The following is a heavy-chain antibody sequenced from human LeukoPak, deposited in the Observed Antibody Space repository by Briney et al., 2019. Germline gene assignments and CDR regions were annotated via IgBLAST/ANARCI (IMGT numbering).Heavy chain of an antibody. CDR1: GFTFSSYW. CDR2: MKEDGSEI. Sequence: GGSLRLSCAASGFTFSSYWMSWVRQAPGKGLEWVANMKEDGSEIYYVDSVKGRFTISRDNAKNSSYLQMNSLRADDTSVYYCARGGKKRFDLWGQGTLVTVSS. J-gene: IGHJ5*02. V-gene: IGHV3-7*04. CDR3: ARGGKKRFDL.